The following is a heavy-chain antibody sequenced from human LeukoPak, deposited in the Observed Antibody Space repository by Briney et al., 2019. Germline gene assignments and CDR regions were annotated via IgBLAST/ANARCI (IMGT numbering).Heavy chain of an antibody. Sequence: GGSLRLSCVASGFSFSDGYWMHWVRQAPGKGLVWVSRISTDGTSTNYADSVRGRFTISRDNAKNTLYLQMNSLRAEDTAVYYCARSIAAAGTMDVWGKGTTVTVSS. J-gene: IGHJ6*04. V-gene: IGHV3-74*01. CDR1: GFSFSDGYW. CDR2: ISTDGTST. D-gene: IGHD6-13*01. CDR3: ARSIAAAGTMDV.